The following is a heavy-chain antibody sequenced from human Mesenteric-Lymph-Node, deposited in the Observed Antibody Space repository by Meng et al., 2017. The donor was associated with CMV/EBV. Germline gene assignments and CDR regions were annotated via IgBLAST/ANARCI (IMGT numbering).Heavy chain of an antibody. CDR2: ISAYNGET. D-gene: IGHD2-2*01. V-gene: IGHV1-18*01. CDR1: GYPFSSYG. CDR3: ARETDCSSTSCYEQYYYYGIDV. J-gene: IGHJ6*02. Sequence: ASVKVSCKASGYPFSSYGISWVRKAPGKGLEWIGWISAYNGETNYAQKLQGRVTMTTDTSTSTAYMELRSLRADDTAVYYCARETDCSSTSCYEQYYYYGIDVWGQGTTVTVSS.